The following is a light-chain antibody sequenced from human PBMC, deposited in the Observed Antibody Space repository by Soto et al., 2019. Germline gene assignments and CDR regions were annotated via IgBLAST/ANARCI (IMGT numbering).Light chain of an antibody. V-gene: IGKV3-15*01. CDR1: ESVSSK. CDR3: HQYNYWPRT. Sequence: EIVMTQSPATLSVSPGERATLSCRASESVSSKLVWYQQKPGQAPRLLIHDASTRATGIPARFSGSGSGTEFTLTISGLQSEDFAVYYCHQYNYWPRTFGQGTKVDIK. J-gene: IGKJ1*01. CDR2: DAS.